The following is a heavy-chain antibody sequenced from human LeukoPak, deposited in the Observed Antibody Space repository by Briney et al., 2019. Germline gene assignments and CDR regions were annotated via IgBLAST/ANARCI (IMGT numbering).Heavy chain of an antibody. CDR2: ISAYNGNT. V-gene: IGHV1-18*01. Sequence: ASVKVSCKASGYTFTSYGISWVRQAPGQGLEWMGWISAYNGNTNYAQKLQGRVTMTTDTSTSTAYMELRRLRSDDTAVYYCARVPRLRYSKHSDYWGQGTLVTVSS. D-gene: IGHD3-9*01. CDR3: ARVPRLRYSKHSDY. CDR1: GYTFTSYG. J-gene: IGHJ4*02.